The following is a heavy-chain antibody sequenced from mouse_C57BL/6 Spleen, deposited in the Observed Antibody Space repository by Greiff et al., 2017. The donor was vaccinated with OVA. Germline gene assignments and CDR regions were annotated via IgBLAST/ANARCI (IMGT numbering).Heavy chain of an antibody. V-gene: IGHV1-55*01. D-gene: IGHD1-1*01. CDR2: IYPGSGST. CDR1: GYTFTSYW. CDR3: ARGDYYGAYYYAMDY. J-gene: IGHJ4*01. Sequence: QVQLKQPGAELVKPGASVKMSCKASGYTFTSYWITWVKQRPGQGLEWIGDIYPGSGSTNYNEKFKSKATLTVDTSSSTAYMQLSSLTSEDSAVYYCARGDYYGAYYYAMDYWGQGTSVTVSS.